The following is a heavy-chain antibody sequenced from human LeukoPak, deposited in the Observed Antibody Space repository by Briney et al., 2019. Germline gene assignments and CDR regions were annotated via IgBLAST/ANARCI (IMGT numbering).Heavy chain of an antibody. V-gene: IGHV1-69*04. CDR1: GGTFSSYA. J-gene: IGHJ5*02. CDR3: ASDRLDSSFGVIKGWFDP. D-gene: IGHD3-3*01. CDR2: IIPIFGIA. Sequence: SVKVSCKASGGTFSSYAISWVRQAPGQGLEWMGRIIPIFGIANYAQKFQGRVTITADKSTSTAYMELSSLRSEDTAVYYCASDRLDSSFGVIKGWFDPWGQGTLVTVSS.